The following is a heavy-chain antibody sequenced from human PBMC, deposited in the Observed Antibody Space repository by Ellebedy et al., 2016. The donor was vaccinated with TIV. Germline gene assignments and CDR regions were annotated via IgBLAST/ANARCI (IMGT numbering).Heavy chain of an antibody. CDR2: IDPSDSYT. CDR3: ARRDGDNLGADY. V-gene: IGHV5-10-1*01. Sequence: GESLKISCKASGYRFSNYWISWVRQMPGKGPEWMGRIDPSDSYTYYSPSFEGHVTFSADKSNTTAYLQWSSLKSSDTAMYYCARRDGDNLGADYWGQGTLVTVSS. D-gene: IGHD5-24*01. J-gene: IGHJ4*02. CDR1: GYRFSNYW.